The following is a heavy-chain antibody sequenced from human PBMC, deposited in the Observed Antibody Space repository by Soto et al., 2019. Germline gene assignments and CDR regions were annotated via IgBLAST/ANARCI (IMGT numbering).Heavy chain of an antibody. CDR1: GFSLSTRGVG. Sequence: QITLKESGPTLVKPTQTLMLTCSFSGFSLSTRGVGVGWIRQPPGKALEWLAVIYWDDSKHYSPSLKNRLTITKDTSKNQVVLTMTNMDPVDTATYYCAHKGYVDYPIDYWGQGTLVTVSS. J-gene: IGHJ4*02. CDR3: AHKGYVDYPIDY. D-gene: IGHD4-17*01. CDR2: IYWDDSK. V-gene: IGHV2-5*02.